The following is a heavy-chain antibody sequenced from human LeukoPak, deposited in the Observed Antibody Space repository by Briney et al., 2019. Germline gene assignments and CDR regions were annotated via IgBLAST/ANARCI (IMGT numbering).Heavy chain of an antibody. J-gene: IGHJ4*02. Sequence: SETLSLTCTVSGGSISSGGYSWSWIRSPPGKALGWFGYIYHSGSTYYNPSLKSRVTISVDRSKNQFSLKLSSVTAADTAVYYCARDGYGDSYGSFDYWGQGTLVTVSS. CDR2: IYHSGST. V-gene: IGHV4-30-2*01. CDR1: GGSISSGGYS. CDR3: ARDGYGDSYGSFDY. D-gene: IGHD3-10*01.